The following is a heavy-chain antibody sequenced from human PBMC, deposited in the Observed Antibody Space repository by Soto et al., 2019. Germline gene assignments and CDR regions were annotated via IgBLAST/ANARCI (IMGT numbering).Heavy chain of an antibody. D-gene: IGHD3-16*01. J-gene: IGHJ6*02. CDR1: GGIFTNNA. CDR2: VIPLFDTA. Sequence: QVQVVQSGAEVKKPGSSVKVSCKVSGGIFTNNAISWVRQAPGQGLEWLGGVIPLFDTAYYAQIFRGRLRISAGGATTTAYMELSGLTSADTAVYFCATGGHNDGYNFYPGMDVWGQGTTVTVS. CDR3: ATGGHNDGYNFYPGMDV. V-gene: IGHV1-69*01.